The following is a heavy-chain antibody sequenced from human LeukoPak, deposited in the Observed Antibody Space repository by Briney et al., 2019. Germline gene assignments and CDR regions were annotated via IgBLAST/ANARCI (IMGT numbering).Heavy chain of an antibody. D-gene: IGHD3-3*01. CDR2: ISYDGSNK. CDR1: GFTFSSYG. Sequence: PGGSLRLSCAASGFTFSSYGMHWVRQAPGKGLEWVAVISYDGSNKYYADSVKGRFTISRDNSKNTLYLQMNSLRAEDTAVYYCAKDPRITIFGVVQPRPSYFDYWGQGTLVTVSS. CDR3: AKDPRITIFGVVQPRPSYFDY. V-gene: IGHV3-30*18. J-gene: IGHJ4*02.